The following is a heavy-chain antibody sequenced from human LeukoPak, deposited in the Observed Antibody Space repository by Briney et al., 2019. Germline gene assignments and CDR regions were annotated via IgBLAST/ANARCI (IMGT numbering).Heavy chain of an antibody. D-gene: IGHD3-16*01. Sequence: ASVKVSCKASGYTFTSYYMHWVRQAPGQGLEWMGIINPSGGSTSYAQKFQGRVTMTRDTSTSTVYMELSSLRSEDTAVYYCGGGGGDYNWFDPWGQGTLVTVSS. V-gene: IGHV1-46*01. J-gene: IGHJ5*02. CDR3: GGGGGDYNWFDP. CDR2: INPSGGST. CDR1: GYTFTSYY.